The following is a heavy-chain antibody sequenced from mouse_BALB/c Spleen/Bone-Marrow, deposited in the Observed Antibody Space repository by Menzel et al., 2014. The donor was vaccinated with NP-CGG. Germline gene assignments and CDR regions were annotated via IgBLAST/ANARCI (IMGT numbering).Heavy chain of an antibody. CDR3: ARFRYDGYFDV. J-gene: IGHJ1*01. D-gene: IGHD2-14*01. V-gene: IGHV1S29*02. CDR2: IYPYNGGT. Sequence: EVQLQQSGPELVKPGASVKISCKASGYTFTDYNMHWVKQSHGKSLEWIGYIYPYNGGTGYNQKFKSKATLTVDNSSSTAYMEPRSLTSEDSEVYYWARFRYDGYFDVWGAGTTITVPS. CDR1: GYTFTDYN.